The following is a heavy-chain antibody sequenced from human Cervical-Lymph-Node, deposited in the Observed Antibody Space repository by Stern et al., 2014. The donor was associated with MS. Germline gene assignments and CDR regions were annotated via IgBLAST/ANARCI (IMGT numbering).Heavy chain of an antibody. V-gene: IGHV3-30*03. CDR1: GFTFSSYG. Sequence: VQLVQSGGAVVQPGRYLRLSCAASGFTFSSYGMHWVRQAPGKGLELVTVISYDGNHKYYAASVKGRFTISRDNSKNTLHLQMNSVTPDDTAIYYCARDYEDTSMLFDHWGQGTLVTVSS. J-gene: IGHJ4*02. D-gene: IGHD2-8*01. CDR3: ARDYEDTSMLFDH. CDR2: ISYDGNHK.